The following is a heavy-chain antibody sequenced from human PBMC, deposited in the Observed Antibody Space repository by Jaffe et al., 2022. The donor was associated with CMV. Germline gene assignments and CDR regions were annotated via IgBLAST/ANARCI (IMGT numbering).Heavy chain of an antibody. CDR1: GFTFSSYE. D-gene: IGHD3-3*01. CDR2: ISSSGSTI. Sequence: EVQLVESGGGLVQPGGSLRLSCAASGFTFSSYEMNWVRQAPGKGLEWVSYISSSGSTIYYADSVKGRFTISRDNAKNSLYLQMNSLRAEDTAVYYCARDLPYTETIFGVVIRYYYMDVWGKGTTVTVSS. CDR3: ARDLPYTETIFGVVIRYYYMDV. V-gene: IGHV3-48*03. J-gene: IGHJ6*03.